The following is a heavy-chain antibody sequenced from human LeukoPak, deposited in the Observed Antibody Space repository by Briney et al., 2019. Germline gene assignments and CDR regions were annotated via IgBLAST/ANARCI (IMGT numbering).Heavy chain of an antibody. Sequence: SETLSLTCTVSGGSISSSSYYWGWIRQPPGKGLEWIGCINYSGNTYYNPSLKSRVTISVDTSKNQFSLKLSSVTAADTAVYYCAEGKTAMVILAYSWFDPWGQGTLVTVSS. V-gene: IGHV4-39*01. J-gene: IGHJ5*02. CDR3: AEGKTAMVILAYSWFDP. CDR2: INYSGNT. CDR1: GGSISSSSYY. D-gene: IGHD5-18*01.